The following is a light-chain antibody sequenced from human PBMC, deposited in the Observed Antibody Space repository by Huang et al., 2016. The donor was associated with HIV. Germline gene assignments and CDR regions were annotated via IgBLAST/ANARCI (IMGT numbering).Light chain of an antibody. CDR1: QSVSSN. CDR2: GAS. CDR3: QQYNNWPWFT. J-gene: IGKJ3*01. V-gene: IGKV3-15*01. Sequence: EIVMTQSPATLSVSPGERATLSCRASQSVSSNLAWYQQKPGQAPRLLICGASTRATCIPARVSGSGSGSEFTLTINSLQSEDFAVYYCQQYNNWPWFTFGQETKVDIK.